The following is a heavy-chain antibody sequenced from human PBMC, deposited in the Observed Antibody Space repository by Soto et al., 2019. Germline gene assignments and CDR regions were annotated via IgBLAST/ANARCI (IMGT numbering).Heavy chain of an antibody. V-gene: IGHV3-66*01. CDR1: GFTVSSNY. D-gene: IGHD4-17*01. Sequence: EVQLVESGGGLVQPGGSLRLSCAASGFTVSSNYMSWVRQAPGKGLEWVSVIYSGGSTYYADSVKGRFTISRDNSKNTLYLQMNSLRAEDTAVYYCSITVTTVLKDAWGQGTLVTVSS. CDR3: SITVTTVLKDA. CDR2: IYSGGST. J-gene: IGHJ5*02.